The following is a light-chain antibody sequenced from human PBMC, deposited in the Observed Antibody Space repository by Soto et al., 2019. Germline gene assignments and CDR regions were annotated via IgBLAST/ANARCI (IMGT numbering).Light chain of an antibody. CDR1: SSDVGGYNY. Sequence: QSALTQPPSASGSPGQSVTISCTGTSSDVGGYNYVSWYQQYPGRAPKLMIYEVTKRPSGVPDRFSGSKSGNTASLTVSGLQAEDEADYYCSSYAASNNFYFVFGGGTKLIVL. CDR3: SSYAASNNFYFV. CDR2: EVT. J-gene: IGLJ3*02. V-gene: IGLV2-8*01.